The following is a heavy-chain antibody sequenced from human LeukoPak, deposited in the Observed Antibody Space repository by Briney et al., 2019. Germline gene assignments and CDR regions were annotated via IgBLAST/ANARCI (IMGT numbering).Heavy chain of an antibody. V-gene: IGHV3-72*01. CDR3: VRSCSSGTNCYSDS. Sequence: GGSLRLSCAASGFIFSDHYMDWVRQAPGKGLEWVGRVRKRANSYTTEYAASVTDRFTISRDDSKSSLYLQMNSLNTEDTAIYYCVRSCSSGTNCYSDSWGRGTLVAVSS. CDR1: GFIFSDHY. J-gene: IGHJ4*02. D-gene: IGHD2-2*01. CDR2: VRKRANSYTT.